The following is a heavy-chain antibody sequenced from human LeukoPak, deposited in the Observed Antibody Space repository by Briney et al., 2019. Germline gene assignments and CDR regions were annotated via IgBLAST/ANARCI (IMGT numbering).Heavy chain of an antibody. CDR1: GGSISSYY. J-gene: IGHJ4*01. CDR2: IYYSGST. D-gene: IGHD3-10*01. V-gene: IGHV4-59*06. Sequence: PSETLSLTCTVSGGSISSYYWSWIRQHTGKGLEWIGYIYYSGSTYYNPSLKSRVTISVDTSKNQFSLKLSSVTAADTAVYYCARDYGSGSYYKDWGQEPRSPSPQ. CDR3: ARDYGSGSYYKD.